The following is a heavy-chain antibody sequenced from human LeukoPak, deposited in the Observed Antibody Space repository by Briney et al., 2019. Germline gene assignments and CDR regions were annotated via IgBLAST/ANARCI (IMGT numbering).Heavy chain of an antibody. Sequence: PGGSLRISCAASGFIFSKAWMSWVRQAPGKGLEWVGRIKSDGGATDYAAPVQGRFTISRDDSKNTFFLQMNSLKAEDTAVYYCTTDLGDYGDYVRCWGQGTLVTVSS. D-gene: IGHD4-17*01. CDR1: GFIFSKAW. J-gene: IGHJ4*02. CDR3: TTDLGDYGDYVRC. CDR2: IKSDGGAT. V-gene: IGHV3-15*01.